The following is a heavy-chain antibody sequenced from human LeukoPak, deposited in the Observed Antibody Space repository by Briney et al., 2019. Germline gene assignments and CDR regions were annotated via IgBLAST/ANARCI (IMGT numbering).Heavy chain of an antibody. CDR3: AKASLRYFDWLFDY. J-gene: IGHJ4*02. CDR2: ISGSGGST. V-gene: IGHV3-23*01. CDR1: GFTFGSYA. D-gene: IGHD3-9*01. Sequence: GGSLRLSCAASGFTFGSYAMSWVRQAPGKGREWVSAISGSGGSTYYADSVKGRFTISRDNSKNTLYLQMNSLRAEDTAVYYCAKASLRYFDWLFDYWGQGTLVTVSS.